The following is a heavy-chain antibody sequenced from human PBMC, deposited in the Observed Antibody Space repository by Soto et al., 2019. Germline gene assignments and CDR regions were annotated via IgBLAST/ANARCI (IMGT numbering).Heavy chain of an antibody. V-gene: IGHV3-53*02. CDR2: LSSSGTT. Sequence: EVQLVETGGGLIQPGGSLRLSCSVSGFSVTNNYISWVRQAPGKGLEWVSLLSSSGTTYYADSVRGRFTVSRDDSKKTLHLQMDSLTPEDTAVYYCARDWSKFSYNYPYYYAMDAWGQGTTVSVSS. CDR3: ARDWSKFSYNYPYYYAMDA. J-gene: IGHJ6*02. CDR1: GFSVTNNY. D-gene: IGHD5-18*01.